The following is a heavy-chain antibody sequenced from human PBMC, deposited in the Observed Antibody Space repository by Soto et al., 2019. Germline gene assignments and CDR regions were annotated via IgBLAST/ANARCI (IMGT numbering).Heavy chain of an antibody. J-gene: IGHJ4*01. CDR3: TTDSYMTNIIVRFXY. Sequence: GGSLRLSCAASGFIFSNAWINWVRQAPGKGLEWVGRVKSKTDGGTTDFAAPVKGRFAISRDDSKNMVYLEMNSLKTEDTAIYYCTTDSYMTNIIVRFXYWGHGTLVXVSS. CDR1: GFIFSNAW. V-gene: IGHV3-15*07. CDR2: VKSKTDGGTT. D-gene: IGHD4-17*01.